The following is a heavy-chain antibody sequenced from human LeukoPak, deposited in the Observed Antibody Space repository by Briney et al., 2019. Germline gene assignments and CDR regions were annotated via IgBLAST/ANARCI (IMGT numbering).Heavy chain of an antibody. V-gene: IGHV1-69*01. Sequence: ASVKVSCKASGGTFSSYAISWVRQAPGQGLEWMGGIIPIFGTANYAQKFQGRVTITADESTSTAYMELRSLRSEDTAVYYCARSGYSYGYLYRLPFDYWGQGTLVTVSS. CDR3: ARSGYSYGYLYRLPFDY. CDR2: IIPIFGTA. D-gene: IGHD5-18*01. CDR1: GGTFSSYA. J-gene: IGHJ4*02.